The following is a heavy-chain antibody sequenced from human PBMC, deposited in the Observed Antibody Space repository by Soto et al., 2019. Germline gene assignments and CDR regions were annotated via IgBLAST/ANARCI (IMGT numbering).Heavy chain of an antibody. V-gene: IGHV4-61*08. J-gene: IGHJ4*02. D-gene: IGHD5-12*01. Sequence: TSVDFYCRCIRQQTGKGLEWIGYIYYGGSTNYNPSLKSRVTISVDTSKNQFSLKLSSVTAADTAVYYCARGEYSGYEPYYFDYLRQGTLVTVSS. CDR3: ARGEYSGYEPYYFDY. CDR2: IYYGGST. CDR1: TSVDFY.